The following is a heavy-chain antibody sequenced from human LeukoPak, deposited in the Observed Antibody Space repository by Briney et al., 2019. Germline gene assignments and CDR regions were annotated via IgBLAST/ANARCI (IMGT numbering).Heavy chain of an antibody. CDR2: INPNSGAT. CDR1: GSTFIDYY. V-gene: IGHV1-2*02. J-gene: IGHJ4*02. D-gene: IGHD5-12*01. Sequence: ASVKVSCKASGSTFIDYYMHMVRQAPGQGHEWMGWINPNSGATGYAQKFQGRVTMTRDTSISTADMELNSLRSDDTAMYYCSRGSALNRAYSGYDPPFHYWGQGTLVAVSS. CDR3: SRGSALNRAYSGYDPPFHY.